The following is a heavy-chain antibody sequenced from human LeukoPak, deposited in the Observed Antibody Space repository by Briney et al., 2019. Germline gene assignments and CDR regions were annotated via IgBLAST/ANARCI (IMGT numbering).Heavy chain of an antibody. V-gene: IGHV1-2*02. CDR3: ARDYDFWSGPQGAFDI. Sequence: ASVKVSCKASGYTFTGYYMHWVRQAPGQGLGWMGWINPNSGGTNYAQKFQGRVTMTRDTSISTAYMELSRLRSDDTAVYYCARDYDFWSGPQGAFDIWGQGTMVTVSS. D-gene: IGHD3-3*01. CDR1: GYTFTGYY. J-gene: IGHJ3*02. CDR2: INPNSGGT.